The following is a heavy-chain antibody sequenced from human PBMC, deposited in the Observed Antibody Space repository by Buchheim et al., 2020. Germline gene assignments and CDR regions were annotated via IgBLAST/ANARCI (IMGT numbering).Heavy chain of an antibody. J-gene: IGHJ5*02. CDR2: ILASGSI. Sequence: QVQLQQWGAGLLKPSETLSLTCAVYGGSFSGYYWSWIRQPPGKGLEYIGGILASGSIRYNPSLKSRVTISADASKNQVSLELRSVTAADTAVYYCTRQKVAPTNWFDPWGLGTL. D-gene: IGHD5-12*01. CDR3: TRQKVAPTNWFDP. CDR1: GGSFSGYY. V-gene: IGHV4-34*12.